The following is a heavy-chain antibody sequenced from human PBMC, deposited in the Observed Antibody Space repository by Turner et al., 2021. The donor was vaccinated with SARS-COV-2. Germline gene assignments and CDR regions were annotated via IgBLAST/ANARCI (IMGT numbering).Heavy chain of an antibody. D-gene: IGHD3-22*01. V-gene: IGHV1-69*06. Sequence: VQLVQSGAELNKPGSSVKVSCTASGGTFSSYAISWVRQSPGQGLEWMGGIIPIFDTTNYAQKFQGRVTITADKSTSTAYMELSGLRSEDTAVYYCARDRDYDSSGYWEQSWGQGTLVTVSS. CDR2: IIPIFDTT. J-gene: IGHJ4*02. CDR1: GGTFSSYA. CDR3: ARDRDYDSSGYWEQS.